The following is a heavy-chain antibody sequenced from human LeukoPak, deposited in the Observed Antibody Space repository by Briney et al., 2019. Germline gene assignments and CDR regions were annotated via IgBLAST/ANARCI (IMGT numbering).Heavy chain of an antibody. J-gene: IGHJ6*04. CDR1: GFTFSNSA. CDR3: AELGITMIGGV. Sequence: GGSLRLSCAASGFTFSNSAMSWVRQAPGKGLEWVSAISGSGGSTYYADSVKGRFTISRDNSKNTLYLQMNSLRAEDTAVYYCAELGITMIGGVWGKGTTVTISS. CDR2: ISGSGGST. D-gene: IGHD3-10*02. V-gene: IGHV3-23*01.